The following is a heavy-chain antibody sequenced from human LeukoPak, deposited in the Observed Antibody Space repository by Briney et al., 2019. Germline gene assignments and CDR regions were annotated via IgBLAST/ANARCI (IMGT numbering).Heavy chain of an antibody. V-gene: IGHV4-34*01. D-gene: IGHD3-22*01. CDR3: ARARKLYDSSGYYANYFDY. Sequence: PSETLSLTCAVYGGSFSGYYWSWIRQPPGKGLEWIGEINHSGSTNYNPSLKSRVTISVDTSKNQFSLKLSSETAADTAVYYCARARKLYDSSGYYANYFDYWGQGTLVTVSS. CDR2: INHSGST. CDR1: GGSFSGYY. J-gene: IGHJ4*02.